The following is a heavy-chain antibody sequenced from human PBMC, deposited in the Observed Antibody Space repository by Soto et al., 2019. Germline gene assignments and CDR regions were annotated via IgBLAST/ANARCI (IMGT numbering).Heavy chain of an antibody. CDR1: GASISSDNR. J-gene: IGHJ6*02. CDR2: ISQSWTT. D-gene: IGHD2-15*01. Sequence: QVQLQESGPGLVKPSGTLSLTCAVSGASISSDNRWTWVRQPPGEGLEWIGEISQSWTTKYNPSLASRVTISVDKSKNQFSLRLTSMTAADTAVYYCAKKVPAALRLYYFFGLDVWGQGTTVTVSS. CDR3: AKKVPAALRLYYFFGLDV. V-gene: IGHV4-4*02.